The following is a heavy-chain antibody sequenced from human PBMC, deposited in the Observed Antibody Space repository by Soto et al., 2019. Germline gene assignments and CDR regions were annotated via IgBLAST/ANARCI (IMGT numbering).Heavy chain of an antibody. V-gene: IGHV3-48*02. CDR3: ARDNGMAGSFDP. CDR1: GFTFSSYS. D-gene: IGHD2-8*01. J-gene: IGHJ5*02. CDR2: ISIGTSTI. Sequence: EVQLVESGGGLVQPGGSLRLSCAASGFTFSSYSMNWVRQAPGKGLEWVSYISIGTSTIYYADSVKGRFTISRDDAKNSLYLKMNSLRDEDTAVYYCARDNGMAGSFDPWGQGTLVTVSS.